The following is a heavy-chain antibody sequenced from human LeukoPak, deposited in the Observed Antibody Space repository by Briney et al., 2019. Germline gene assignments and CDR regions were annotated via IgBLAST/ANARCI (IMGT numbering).Heavy chain of an antibody. CDR2: IYVDGNEK. Sequence: GGSLRLSRAASGFSFGTSWMSWVRQAPGKGLEWLANIYVDGNEKYYVDSMKGRFTISRDNAKNSLYLQMDSLGVEDTAVYYCARTVVEVRSASDVFDIWGQGTMVTVSS. CDR3: ARTVVEVRSASDVFDI. V-gene: IGHV3-7*01. J-gene: IGHJ3*02. D-gene: IGHD2-2*01. CDR1: GFSFGTSW.